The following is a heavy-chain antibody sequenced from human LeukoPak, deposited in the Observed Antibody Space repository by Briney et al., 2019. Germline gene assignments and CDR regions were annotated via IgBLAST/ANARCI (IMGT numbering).Heavy chain of an antibody. Sequence: ASVKVSCKASGYTFTSYGISWVRQAPGQGLEWMGWISANNGNTNYAQKFQDRVTMTTDTPTSTAYMELRSLRSDDTAVYYCARDFVDTVMVVDYWGQGTLVTVSS. V-gene: IGHV1-18*01. J-gene: IGHJ4*02. D-gene: IGHD5-18*01. CDR3: ARDFVDTVMVVDY. CDR1: GYTFTSYG. CDR2: ISANNGNT.